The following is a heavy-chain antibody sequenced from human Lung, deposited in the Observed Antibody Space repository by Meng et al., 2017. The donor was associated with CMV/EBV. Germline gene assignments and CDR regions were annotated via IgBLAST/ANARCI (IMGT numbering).Heavy chain of an antibody. D-gene: IGHD6-19*01. CDR3: ATTSSGWFKYFDA. CDR2: IYYNGGT. CDR1: GGAISSSSHY. J-gene: IGHJ4*02. Sequence: SXTXSLXCTVSGGAISSSSHYWGWIRQPPGKGLEWIATIYYNGGTSYNPSLKSRVTISLDTSKNQFSRKLNSVTAADTAVYYCATTSSGWFKYFDAWGQGXLVTVSS. V-gene: IGHV4-39*01.